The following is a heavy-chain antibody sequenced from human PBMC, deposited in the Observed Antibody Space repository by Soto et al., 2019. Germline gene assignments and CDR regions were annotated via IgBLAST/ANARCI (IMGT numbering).Heavy chain of an antibody. D-gene: IGHD6-19*01. Sequence: QVQLVESGGGVVQSGRSLTLSCAASGFSLRTSGMHWLRRAPGKGLEWVGFIWYDGTKSFYANSVKGRSTISKDNSNNILYLQMSGLRAEDTAVYYCARDVVTAVAGSVNFFDPWGQGTLVTVSS. CDR2: IWYDGTKS. V-gene: IGHV3-33*01. CDR3: ARDVVTAVAGSVNFFDP. J-gene: IGHJ5*02. CDR1: GFSLRTSG.